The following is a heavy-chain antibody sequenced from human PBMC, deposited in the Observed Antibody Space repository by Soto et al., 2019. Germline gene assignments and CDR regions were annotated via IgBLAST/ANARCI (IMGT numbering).Heavy chain of an antibody. Sequence: GGSLRLSCTASGFTVSSNYMSWVRQAPGKGLEWVSLLYSGGSTYYADSVKGRFTISRDISKNTLYLQMNSLRADDTAVYYCARGYSGYDNAIESWGQGTLVTVS. CDR1: GFTVSSNY. D-gene: IGHD5-12*01. J-gene: IGHJ4*02. V-gene: IGHV3-53*01. CDR3: ARGYSGYDNAIES. CDR2: LYSGGST.